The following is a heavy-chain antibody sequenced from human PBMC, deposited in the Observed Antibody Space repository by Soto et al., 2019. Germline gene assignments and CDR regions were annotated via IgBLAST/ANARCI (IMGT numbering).Heavy chain of an antibody. Sequence: PGGSLRLSCAASGCTFISYGMHWVRKAPGKGLVWVSRINSDGSSTSYADSVKGRFTISRDNAKNTLYLQMNSLRAEDTAVYYCAREARYGLQYNWFDPWGQGPLVTVSS. V-gene: IGHV3-74*01. CDR1: GCTFISYG. CDR2: INSDGSST. CDR3: AREARYGLQYNWFDP. D-gene: IGHD1-20*01. J-gene: IGHJ5*02.